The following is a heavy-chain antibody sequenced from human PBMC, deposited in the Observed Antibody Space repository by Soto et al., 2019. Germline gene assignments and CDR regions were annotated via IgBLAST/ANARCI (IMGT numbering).Heavy chain of an antibody. J-gene: IGHJ6*02. CDR3: ARDQGGEFLKGSGMDV. D-gene: IGHD3-10*01. V-gene: IGHV4-59*01. Sequence: QVQLQESGPGLVKPSETLSLTCTVSGDSISRYYWSWIRLSPGKGLEWIGYIYYSGETNYNPSVKSRVTISVDRPKSQFARKLSSVTAADTAVYFCARDQGGEFLKGSGMDVWGQGTTVTVS. CDR2: IYYSGET. CDR1: GDSISRYY.